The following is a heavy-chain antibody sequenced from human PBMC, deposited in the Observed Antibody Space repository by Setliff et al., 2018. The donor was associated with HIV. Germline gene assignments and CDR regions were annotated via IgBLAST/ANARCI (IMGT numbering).Heavy chain of an antibody. D-gene: IGHD2-15*01. V-gene: IGHV1-69*13. CDR2: IIPIFGTA. CDR1: GGTFSSYA. CDR3: VREARGGYFDY. J-gene: IGHJ4*02. Sequence: SVKVSCKASGGTFSSYAISWVRQAPGQGLEWMGGIIPIFGTANYARKFQGRVTITADESTSTAYIELSGLRSEDTAVYYCVREARGGYFDYWGQGTLVTVSS.